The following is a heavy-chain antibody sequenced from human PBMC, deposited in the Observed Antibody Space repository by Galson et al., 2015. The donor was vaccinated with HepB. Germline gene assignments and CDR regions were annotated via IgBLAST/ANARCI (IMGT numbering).Heavy chain of an antibody. CDR3: ARDIVATIENYYGMDV. CDR2: IWYDGSNK. CDR1: GFTFSSYG. J-gene: IGHJ6*02. D-gene: IGHD5-12*01. Sequence: SLRLSCAASGFTFSSYGMHWVRQAPGKGLEWVAVIWYDGSNKYYADSVKGRFTISRDNSKNTLYLQMNSLRAEDTAVYYCARDIVATIENYYGMDVWGQGTTVTVSS. V-gene: IGHV3-33*01.